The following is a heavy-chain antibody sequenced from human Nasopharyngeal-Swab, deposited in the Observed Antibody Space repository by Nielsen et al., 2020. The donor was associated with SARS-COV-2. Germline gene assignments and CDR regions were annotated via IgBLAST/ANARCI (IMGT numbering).Heavy chain of an antibody. CDR1: GFTFSSYW. CDR3: ARGGGLDIVVVPADYYYYMGV. J-gene: IGHJ6*03. Sequence: GGSLRLSCAASGFTFSSYWMSWVRQAPGKGLEWVANIKQDGSEKYYVDSVKGRFTISRDNAKNSLYLQMNSLRAEDTAVYYCARGGGLDIVVVPADYYYYMGVWGKGTTVTVSS. CDR2: IKQDGSEK. D-gene: IGHD2-2*01. V-gene: IGHV3-7*01.